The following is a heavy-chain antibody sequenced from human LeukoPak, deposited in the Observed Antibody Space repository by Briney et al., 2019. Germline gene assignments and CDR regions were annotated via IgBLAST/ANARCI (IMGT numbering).Heavy chain of an antibody. D-gene: IGHD6-13*01. CDR2: IKQDGSEK. CDR1: GFTFSSYW. V-gene: IGHV3-7*03. J-gene: IGHJ4*02. CDR3: ARDQGYSSSWYDFSLYYFDY. Sequence: GGSLRLSCAASGFTFSSYWMSWVRQAPGKGLEWVANIKQDGSEKYYVDSVKGRFTISRDNAKNSLYLQMNSLRAEDTAVYYCARDQGYSSSWYDFSLYYFDYWGQGTLVTVSS.